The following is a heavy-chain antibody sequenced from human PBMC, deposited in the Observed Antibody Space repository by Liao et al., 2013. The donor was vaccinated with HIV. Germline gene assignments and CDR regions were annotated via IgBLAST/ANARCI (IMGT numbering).Heavy chain of an antibody. CDR2: IYYSGST. J-gene: IGHJ1*01. Sequence: QLQLQESGPGLVKPSETLSLTCTVSGGSISSSSYYWGWIRQPPGKGLEWIGSIYYSGSTYYNPSLKSRVTISVDTSKNQFSLKLSSVTAADTAVYYCARGVIFGVVIIPPXHWGQGTRGHRLL. CDR1: GGSISSSSYY. V-gene: IGHV4-39*07. D-gene: IGHD3-3*01. CDR3: ARGVIFGVVIIPPXH.